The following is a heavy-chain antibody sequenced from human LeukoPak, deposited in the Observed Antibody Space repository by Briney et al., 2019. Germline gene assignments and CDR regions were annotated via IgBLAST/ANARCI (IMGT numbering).Heavy chain of an antibody. Sequence: KASETLSLTCAVYAGSFSGYYWSWIRQPPGKGLEWIGEIVHSGNTKYNPSLKSRVTISVDTSKNQFSLNLTSVTAADTAVYYCARFGSSTWYKGAFDIWGQGTMVTVAS. D-gene: IGHD6-13*01. CDR3: ARFGSSTWYKGAFDI. CDR2: IVHSGNT. CDR1: AGSFSGYY. V-gene: IGHV4-34*12. J-gene: IGHJ3*02.